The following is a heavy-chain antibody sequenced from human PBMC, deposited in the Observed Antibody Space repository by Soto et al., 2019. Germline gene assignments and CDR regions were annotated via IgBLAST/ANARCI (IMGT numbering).Heavy chain of an antibody. D-gene: IGHD3-3*01. J-gene: IGHJ6*03. CDR3: ARGSRLRFLEWLEVYYYMEV. CDR1: GGTFSSYT. V-gene: IGHV1-69*02. CDR2: IIPILGIA. Sequence: ASVKVSCKASGGTFSSYTISWVRQAPGQGLEWMGRIIPILGIANYAQKFQGRVTMTRNTSISTAYMELSSLRSEDTAVYYCARGSRLRFLEWLEVYYYMEVWGKGTTVTVS.